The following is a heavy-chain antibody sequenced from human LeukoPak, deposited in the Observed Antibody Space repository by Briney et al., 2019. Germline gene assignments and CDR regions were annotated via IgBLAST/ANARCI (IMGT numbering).Heavy chain of an antibody. CDR1: GYSISSGYY. CDR3: ASGSYYGY. V-gene: IGHV4-38-2*02. D-gene: IGHD1-26*01. Sequence: SETLSLTCTVSGYSISSGYYWGWIRQPPGKGLEWIGSIYHSGSTYYNPSLKSRVTISVDTSKNQFSLKLSSVTAADTAVYYCASGSYYGYWGQGTLVTVSS. J-gene: IGHJ4*02. CDR2: IYHSGST.